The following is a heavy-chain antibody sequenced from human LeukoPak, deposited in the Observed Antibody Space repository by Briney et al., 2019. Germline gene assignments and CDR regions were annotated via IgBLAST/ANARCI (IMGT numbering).Heavy chain of an antibody. J-gene: IGHJ4*02. Sequence: PVGSLILSCAASGFTFRSYGMSWVRQALGKGLETGSAVSGSGGSTYYADSVKGRFTIYRDNSKNTLYLQMNSLRAEDTAVYYCAKDLHTSSSLVPFDYWGQGTLVAVSS. CDR2: VSGSGGST. CDR3: AKDLHTSSSLVPFDY. V-gene: IGHV3-23*01. D-gene: IGHD6-6*01. CDR1: GFTFRSYG.